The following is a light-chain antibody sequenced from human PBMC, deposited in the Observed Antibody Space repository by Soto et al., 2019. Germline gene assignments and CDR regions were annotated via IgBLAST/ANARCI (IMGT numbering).Light chain of an antibody. CDR3: QQCNTFWT. Sequence: DRVTITCRASQSISSWLAWYQQKPGKAPKLLIYDVSSLESGVPSRFSGSGSGTEFTLTISSLQPDDFATYYCQQCNTFWTVGQGT. CDR2: DVS. J-gene: IGKJ1*01. CDR1: QSISSW. V-gene: IGKV1-5*01.